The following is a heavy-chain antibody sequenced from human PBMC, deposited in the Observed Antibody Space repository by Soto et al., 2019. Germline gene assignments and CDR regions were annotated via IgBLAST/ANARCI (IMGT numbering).Heavy chain of an antibody. CDR3: ARGKRGDYYGSGSHPARYYYYGMDV. D-gene: IGHD3-10*01. V-gene: IGHV1-69*13. CDR1: GGTFSSYS. Sequence: GASVKVSCKASGGTFSSYSISWVLQAPGQGLEWMGGIIPIFGTANYAQKFQGRVTITADESTSTAYMELSSLRSEDTAVYYCARGKRGDYYGSGSHPARYYYYGMDVWGQGTTVTVSS. CDR2: IIPIFGTA. J-gene: IGHJ6*02.